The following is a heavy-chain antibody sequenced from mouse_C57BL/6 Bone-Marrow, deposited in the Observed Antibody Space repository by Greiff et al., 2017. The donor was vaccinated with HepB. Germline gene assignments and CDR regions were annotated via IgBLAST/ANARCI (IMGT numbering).Heavy chain of an antibody. Sequence: EVQRVESGGGLVQPGGSLSLSCAASGFTFTDYYMSWVRQPPGKALEWLGFIRNKANGYTTEYSASVKGRFTISRDNAQSILYLQMNALRAEDSATYYCASPSGDWGQGTLVTVSA. V-gene: IGHV7-3*01. CDR2: IRNKANGYTT. CDR3: ASPSGD. CDR1: GFTFTDYY. J-gene: IGHJ3*01.